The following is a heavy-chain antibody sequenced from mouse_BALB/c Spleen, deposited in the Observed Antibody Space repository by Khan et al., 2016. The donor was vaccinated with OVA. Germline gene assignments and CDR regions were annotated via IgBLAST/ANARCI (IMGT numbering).Heavy chain of an antibody. V-gene: IGHV1S136*01. Sequence: EVQLQESGPELVKPGASVKMSCEASGYTFTSYVIHWVKQKPGQGLEWIGYIYPFNDDTKYNEKFKGKATLTSDTSSSTAYMELRSLTSEDSAVYYWAKNDRYDVYFDYWGQGTTLTVSS. CDR2: IYPFNDDT. CDR3: AKNDRYDVYFDY. D-gene: IGHD2-14*01. CDR1: GYTFTSYV. J-gene: IGHJ2*01.